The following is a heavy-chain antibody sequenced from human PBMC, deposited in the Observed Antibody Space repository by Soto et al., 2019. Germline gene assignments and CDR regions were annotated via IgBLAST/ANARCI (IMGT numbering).Heavy chain of an antibody. CDR1: GGSISSYY. V-gene: IGHV4-4*07. CDR2: IYTSGST. D-gene: IGHD2-2*01. Sequence: PSETLSLTCTVSGGSISSYYWSWIRQPAGKGLEWIGRIYTSGSTNYNPSLKSRVTMSVDTSKNQFSLKLSSVTAADTPVYYCARVRTNDYAEAFDIWGQGTMVTVSS. J-gene: IGHJ3*02. CDR3: ARVRTNDYAEAFDI.